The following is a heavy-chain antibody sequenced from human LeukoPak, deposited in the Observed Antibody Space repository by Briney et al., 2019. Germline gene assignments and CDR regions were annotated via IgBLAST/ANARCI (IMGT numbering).Heavy chain of an antibody. D-gene: IGHD4-17*01. CDR3: ARAGYGDLLDY. CDR1: GGSISSGGYS. Sequence: SETLSLTCAVSGGSISSGGYSWSWIRQPPGKGLEWIGYIYHSGSTYYNPSLKSRVTISVDRSKNQFSLKLSSVTAADTAVYYCARAGYGDLLDYWGQGTLVTVSS. J-gene: IGHJ4*02. V-gene: IGHV4-30-2*01. CDR2: IYHSGST.